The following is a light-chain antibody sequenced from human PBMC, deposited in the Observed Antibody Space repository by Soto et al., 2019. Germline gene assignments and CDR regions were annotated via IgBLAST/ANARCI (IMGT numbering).Light chain of an antibody. J-gene: IGKJ1*01. CDR3: QQYNSYS. CDR1: QSIRGY. Sequence: DIQMTQSPSSLPASVGDRLTVICRASQSIRGYLNWYQHKPGTAPKVLIYHASNLQSGVPSRFSGSGSGTEFTLTISSLQPDDFATYYCQQYNSYSFGQGTKVEI. CDR2: HAS. V-gene: IGKV1-5*02.